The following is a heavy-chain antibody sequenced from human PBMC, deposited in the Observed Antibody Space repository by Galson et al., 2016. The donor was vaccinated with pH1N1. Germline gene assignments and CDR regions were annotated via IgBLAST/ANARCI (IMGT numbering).Heavy chain of an antibody. CDR3: ARAIGASGAF. V-gene: IGHV3-7*01. CDR1: RFSFSDYW. Sequence: SLRLSCAGSRFSFSDYWMHWVRQAPGKGLEWVANINQDGSQKYYVDSVRGRFPISRDNAKNSLYLQMNSLRAEDTAVYYCARAIGASGAFWGQGTLVTVSS. CDR2: INQDGSQK. J-gene: IGHJ4*02. D-gene: IGHD6-13*01.